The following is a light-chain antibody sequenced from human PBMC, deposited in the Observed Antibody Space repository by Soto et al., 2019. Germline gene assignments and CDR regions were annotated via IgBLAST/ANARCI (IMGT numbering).Light chain of an antibody. CDR2: SVS. V-gene: IGLV2-14*01. J-gene: IGLJ1*01. CDR3: ISYTVSRSYV. CDR1: SSDIGTYDH. Sequence: QSALTQPHSVSGSPGQSIPISCSGTSSDIGTYDHVAWFQQFPGKTPKLVIYSVSDRPSGVSYRFSGSKSGNTASLTISGLQADDEADYYCISYTVSRSYVFGTGTKVTVL.